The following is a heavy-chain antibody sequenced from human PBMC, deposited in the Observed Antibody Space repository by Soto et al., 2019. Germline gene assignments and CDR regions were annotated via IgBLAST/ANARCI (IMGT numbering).Heavy chain of an antibody. D-gene: IGHD3-10*01. CDR2: IKHSGST. V-gene: IGHV4-34*01. CDR1: GGSFSSYY. Sequence: QVQLQQWGAGLLKPSETLSLTCAVYGGSFSSYYLSWIRQPPGKGLEWIGEIKHSGSTNYNPSIKSRVTISVDTSKNHFSLKLSSVTAADTAVYYCARGLYYYGSGRYFDYWGQGTLVTVSS. J-gene: IGHJ4*02. CDR3: ARGLYYYGSGRYFDY.